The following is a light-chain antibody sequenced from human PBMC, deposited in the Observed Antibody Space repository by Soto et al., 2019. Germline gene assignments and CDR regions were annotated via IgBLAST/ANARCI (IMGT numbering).Light chain of an antibody. V-gene: IGKV3-15*01. CDR2: GAS. J-gene: IGKJ1*01. CDR3: QQYNNWPPWT. Sequence: EIVMTKSPATRSVSPGERATLSCRASQSVSSNLAWYQQKPGQAPRLLIYGASTRATGIPARFSGSGSGTEFTLTLSSLQSEDFAVYYCQQYNNWPPWTFGQGPKVEIK. CDR1: QSVSSN.